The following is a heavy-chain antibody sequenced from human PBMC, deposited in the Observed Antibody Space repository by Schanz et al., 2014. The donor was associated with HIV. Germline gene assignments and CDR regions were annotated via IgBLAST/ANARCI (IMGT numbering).Heavy chain of an antibody. V-gene: IGHV3-9*01. D-gene: IGHD3-3*02. CDR3: AKVPNLSQHFDY. CDR2: MTWNRRRI. Sequence: EVQLMESGGGLVQPGRSLRLSCAASGFTLEDFAMHWVRQTPGKGLEWVSGMTWNRRRIGYGDAVKGRFTISRDNAKNSLFLQMNSLRAEDTAFYYCAKVPNLSQHFDYWGQGTLVTVSS. CDR1: GFTLEDFA. J-gene: IGHJ4*02.